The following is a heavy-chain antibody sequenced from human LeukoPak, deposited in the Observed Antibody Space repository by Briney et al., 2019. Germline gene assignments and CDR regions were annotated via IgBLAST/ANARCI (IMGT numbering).Heavy chain of an antibody. CDR3: ALTIAVAGIFGY. CDR2: INPNSGGT. V-gene: IGHV1-2*02. J-gene: IGHJ4*02. Sequence: GASVKVSCKASGYTFTSYGISWVRQTPGQGLEWMGWINPNSGGTNYAQKFQGRVTMTRDTSISTAYMELSRLRSDDTAVYYCALTIAVAGIFGYWGQGTLVTVSS. CDR1: GYTFTSYG. D-gene: IGHD6-19*01.